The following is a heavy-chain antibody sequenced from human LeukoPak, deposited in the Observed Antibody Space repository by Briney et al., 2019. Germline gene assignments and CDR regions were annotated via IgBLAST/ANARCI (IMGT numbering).Heavy chain of an antibody. CDR2: ISFDGTNK. CDR3: AREGSIPQYDSSPFFDF. V-gene: IGHV3-30*03. D-gene: IGHD6-6*01. Sequence: GGSLRLSCAASGFAFNNFGMPWVRQAPGKGLEWVAVISFDGTNKHYADSVRGRFSISRDNSKNTLYLQMSSLTTEDLAVYFCAREGSIPQYDSSPFFDFWGQGTLVTVSS. J-gene: IGHJ4*02. CDR1: GFAFNNFG.